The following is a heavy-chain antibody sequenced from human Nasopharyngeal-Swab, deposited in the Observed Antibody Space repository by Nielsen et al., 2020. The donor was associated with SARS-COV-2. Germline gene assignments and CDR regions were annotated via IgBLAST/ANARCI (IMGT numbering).Heavy chain of an antibody. V-gene: IGHV4-34*01. Sequence: RQAPGKGLEWVAEIYHSGSTNYNPSLKSRVTISVDTSKNQFSLKLSSVAAADTAVYYCARGLSGIVPAPILGLGPYYSYYYMDVWGKGTTVTVSS. J-gene: IGHJ6*03. CDR3: ARGLSGIVPAPILGLGPYYSYYYMDV. CDR2: IYHSGST. D-gene: IGHD2-2*01.